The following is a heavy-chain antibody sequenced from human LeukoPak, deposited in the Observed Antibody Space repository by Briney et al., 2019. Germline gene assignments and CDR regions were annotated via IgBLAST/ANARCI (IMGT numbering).Heavy chain of an antibody. Sequence: SETLSLTCTDPGGSVTSSYWSWIGHPPGKGLEWIGHIYYSGTTSGNTNYNPSLKSRVTISIDTAKNQFSLQVRSVTAADTAVYYCARGSGRYYYDGVDVWGQGTTVAVAS. V-gene: IGHV4-59*02. J-gene: IGHJ6*02. CDR3: ARGSGRYYYDGVDV. D-gene: IGHD7-27*01. CDR2: IYYSGTT. CDR1: GGSVTSSY.